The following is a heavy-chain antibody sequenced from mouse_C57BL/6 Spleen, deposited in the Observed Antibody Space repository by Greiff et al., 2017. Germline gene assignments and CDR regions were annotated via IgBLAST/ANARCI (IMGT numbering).Heavy chain of an antibody. CDR2: FYPGSGSI. V-gene: IGHV1-62-2*01. CDR1: GYTFTEYT. CDR3: ASHEEDSGSDCYFDV. D-gene: IGHD1-1*01. Sequence: VQLQQSGAELVKPGASVKLSCKASGYTFTEYTIHWVKQRSGQGLEWIGWFYPGSGSIKYNEKFKDKATLTADKSSSTVYMELSRLTSEVSAVYFVASHEEDSGSDCYFDVWGTGTTVTVSS. J-gene: IGHJ1*03.